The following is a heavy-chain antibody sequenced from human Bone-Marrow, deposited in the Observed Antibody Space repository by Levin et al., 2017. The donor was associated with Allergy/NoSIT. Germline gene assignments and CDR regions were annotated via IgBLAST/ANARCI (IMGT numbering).Heavy chain of an antibody. CDR2: INQDGTES. Sequence: PGGSLRLSCVASGFSFHRYWMSWVRQVPGKGPEWVANINQDGTESDYVDSVRGRFTIYRDNAKSSMYLQMNSLRDDDTGVYYCARGHIGAWGQGILVTVSS. CDR1: GFSFHRYW. J-gene: IGHJ5*02. D-gene: IGHD5-12*01. V-gene: IGHV3-7*04. CDR3: ARGHIGA.